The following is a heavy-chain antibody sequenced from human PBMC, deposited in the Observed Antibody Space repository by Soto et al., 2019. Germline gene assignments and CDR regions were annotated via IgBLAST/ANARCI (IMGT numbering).Heavy chain of an antibody. J-gene: IGHJ5*02. CDR2: INPSGGST. V-gene: IGHV1-46*01. Sequence: GASVKVSCKASGYTFTSYYMHWVRQAPGQGLEWMGIINPSGGSTSYAQKFQGRVTMTRDTSTSTVYMELSSLRSEDTAVYYCARGEDSSGYYLAWFDPWGQGTLVTVSS. D-gene: IGHD3-22*01. CDR3: ARGEDSSGYYLAWFDP. CDR1: GYTFTSYY.